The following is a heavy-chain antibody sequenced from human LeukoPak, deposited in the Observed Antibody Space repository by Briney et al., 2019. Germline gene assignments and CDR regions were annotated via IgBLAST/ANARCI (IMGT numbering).Heavy chain of an antibody. J-gene: IGHJ4*02. CDR3: ARDAAQYSSGWYRWAGD. CDR2: IKQDGSEK. Sequence: PGGSLRLSCAASGFTFSSYWMSWVRQAPGKGLEWVANIKQDGSEKYYVDSVKGRFTISRDNSKNTLYLQMNSLRAEDTAVYYCARDAAQYSSGWYRWAGDWGQGTLVTVSS. V-gene: IGHV3-7*01. CDR1: GFTFSSYW. D-gene: IGHD6-19*01.